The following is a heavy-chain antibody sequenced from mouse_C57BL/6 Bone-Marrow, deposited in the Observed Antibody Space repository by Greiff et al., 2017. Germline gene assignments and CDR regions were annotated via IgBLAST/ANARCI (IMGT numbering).Heavy chain of an antibody. CDR1: GFTFSSYA. V-gene: IGHV5-4*01. D-gene: IGHD2-3*01. CDR2: ISDGGSYT. CDR3: ARADGYYGIAY. Sequence: EVQGVESGGGLVKPGGSLKLSCAASGFTFSSYAMSWVRQPPEKRLEWVATISDGGSYTYYPDNVKGRFTISRDNAKNNLYLQMSHLKSEDTAMYYCARADGYYGIAYWGQGTLVTVSA. J-gene: IGHJ3*01.